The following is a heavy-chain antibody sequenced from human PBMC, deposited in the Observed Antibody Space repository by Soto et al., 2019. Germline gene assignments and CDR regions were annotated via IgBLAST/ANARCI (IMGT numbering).Heavy chain of an antibody. J-gene: IGHJ4*02. Sequence: QVQLVESGGGLVKPGGSLRLSCAASGFTFSDYYMSWIRQAPGKGLEWVSYISSSGSTIYYADSVKGRFTISRDNAKNSLDLQMNSLRAEDTAVYYCARESNLYCSGGSCYQYYFDYWGQGTLVTVSS. D-gene: IGHD2-15*01. CDR3: ARESNLYCSGGSCYQYYFDY. CDR2: ISSSGSTI. V-gene: IGHV3-11*01. CDR1: GFTFSDYY.